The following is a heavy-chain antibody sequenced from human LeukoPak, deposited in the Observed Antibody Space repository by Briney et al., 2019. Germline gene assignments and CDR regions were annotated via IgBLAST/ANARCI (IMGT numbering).Heavy chain of an antibody. CDR2: INPNTGGT. Sequence: ASVKVSCKASGYISTGYYVYWMRQAPGQGLEWMGWINPNTGGTNYAQKFQGRVVMTGDTSVNTAYMELSGLKSDDTAVYYCARDWGPRGLSLDYWGQGTLVTVSS. CDR3: ARDWGPRGLSLDY. CDR1: GYISTGYY. D-gene: IGHD3-16*01. J-gene: IGHJ4*02. V-gene: IGHV1-2*02.